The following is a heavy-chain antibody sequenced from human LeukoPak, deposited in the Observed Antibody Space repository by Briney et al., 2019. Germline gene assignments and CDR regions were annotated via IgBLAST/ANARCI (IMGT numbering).Heavy chain of an antibody. CDR3: VRVKSSAFDY. Sequence: PGGSLRLSCAASGFTFSSYAMHWVRQAPGKGLEWVAVISYDGSNKYYADSVKGRFSISRDNAKNSLYLQTNSLRDEDTAVYYCVRVKSSAFDYWGQGTLVTVSS. J-gene: IGHJ4*02. CDR2: ISYDGSNK. V-gene: IGHV3-30-3*01. CDR1: GFTFSSYA. D-gene: IGHD3-3*02.